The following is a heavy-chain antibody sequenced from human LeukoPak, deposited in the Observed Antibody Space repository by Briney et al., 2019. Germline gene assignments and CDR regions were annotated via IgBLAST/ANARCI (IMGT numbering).Heavy chain of an antibody. D-gene: IGHD3-3*01. V-gene: IGHV1-69*01. J-gene: IGHJ4*02. Sequence: SVKVSCKASGGTFSSYAISWVRQAPGQGLEWMGGIIPIFGTANYAQKFQGRVTITADESTSTAYMELSSLRSEDTAVYYGASLTYYDFWSGYYTWNYFDYWGQGTLVTVSS. CDR2: IIPIFGTA. CDR3: ASLTYYDFWSGYYTWNYFDY. CDR1: GGTFSSYA.